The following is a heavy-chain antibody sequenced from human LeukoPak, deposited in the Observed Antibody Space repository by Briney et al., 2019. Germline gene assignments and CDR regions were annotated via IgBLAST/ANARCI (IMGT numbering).Heavy chain of an antibody. CDR2: IYTSGST. V-gene: IGHV4-4*07. Sequence: PSETLSLTCTVSGGSLSSYYWSWIRQPAGKGLEWIGRIYTSGSTNYNPSLKSRVTMSVDTSKNQFSPKLSSVTAADTAVYYCARAGNPYTGYSSSWYYYYYMDVWGKGTTVTVSS. CDR1: GGSLSSYY. D-gene: IGHD6-13*01. J-gene: IGHJ6*03. CDR3: ARAGNPYTGYSSSWYYYYYMDV.